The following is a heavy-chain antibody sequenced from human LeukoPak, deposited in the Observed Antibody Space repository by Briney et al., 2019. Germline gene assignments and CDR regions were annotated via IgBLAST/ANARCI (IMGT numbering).Heavy chain of an antibody. CDR2: INPSGGST. CDR1: GYTFTSYY. J-gene: IGHJ4*02. V-gene: IGHV1-46*01. CDR3: ASLDTGFDY. Sequence: ASVKVSCKASGYTFTSYYMHWVRQAPGQGLEWMGIINPSGGSTTYAQKFQGRVTMTRDTSISTAYMELSRLRSDDTAVYYCASLDTGFDYWGQGTLVTVSS. D-gene: IGHD5-18*01.